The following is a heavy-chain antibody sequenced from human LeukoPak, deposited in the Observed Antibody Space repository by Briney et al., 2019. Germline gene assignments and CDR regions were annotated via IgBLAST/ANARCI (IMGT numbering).Heavy chain of an antibody. V-gene: IGHV1-2*04. D-gene: IGHD5-12*01. CDR2: INPNSVGT. CDR1: GYTFTGYY. J-gene: IGHJ5*02. CDR3: ARSVATMRGSWFDP. Sequence: ASVKVSCKASGYTFTGYYMHCVRQAPGQGLEWMGCINPNSVGTNYAQKFQGWVTMTRDTSISTAYMELSRLRSDDTAVYYCARSVATMRGSWFDPWGQGTLVTVYS.